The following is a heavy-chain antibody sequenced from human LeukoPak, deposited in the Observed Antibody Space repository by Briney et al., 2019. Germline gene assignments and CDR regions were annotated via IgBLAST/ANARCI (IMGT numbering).Heavy chain of an antibody. V-gene: IGHV4-39*01. D-gene: IGHD3-10*01. J-gene: IGHJ5*02. CDR3: ARHGSGYWFDP. CDR1: GGSISSSSYY. Sequence: SETLSLTCTVSGGSISSSSYYWGWIRQTPGKGLEWIGSIYYSGSTYYNPSLKSRVTISGDTSKNQFSLKLSSVTAADTAVYYCARHGSGYWFDPWGQGTLVTVSS. CDR2: IYYSGST.